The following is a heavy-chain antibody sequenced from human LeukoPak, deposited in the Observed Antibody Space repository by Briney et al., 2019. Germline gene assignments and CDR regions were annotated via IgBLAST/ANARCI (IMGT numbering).Heavy chain of an antibody. J-gene: IGHJ3*02. CDR3: ARDFTDDAFDI. CDR2: IVPILGIP. D-gene: IGHD3-16*01. V-gene: IGHV1-69*04. Sequence: SVKVSCKASGGTFSSYAISWVRQAPGQGLEWMGRIVPILGIPNYAQKFQGRVTITADKSTNTAYMELSSLRSDDTAMYYCARDFTDDAFDIWGQGTMVTVS. CDR1: GGTFSSYA.